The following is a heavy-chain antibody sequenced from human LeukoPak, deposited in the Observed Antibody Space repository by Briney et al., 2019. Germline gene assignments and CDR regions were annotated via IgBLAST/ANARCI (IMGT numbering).Heavy chain of an antibody. D-gene: IGHD1-26*01. V-gene: IGHV3-33*01. CDR1: GFTFSSYG. CDR3: ARDSSGILRWELHPIDY. CDR2: IWYDGSNK. Sequence: GRSLRLSCAASGFTFSSYGMHWVRQAPGKGLEWVAVIWYDGSNKYYADSVKGRFTISRDNSKNTLYLQMNSLRAEDTAVYYCARDSSGILRWELHPIDYWGQGTLVTVSS. J-gene: IGHJ4*02.